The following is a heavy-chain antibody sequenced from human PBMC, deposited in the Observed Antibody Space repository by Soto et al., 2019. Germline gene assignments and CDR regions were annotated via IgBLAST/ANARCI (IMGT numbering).Heavy chain of an antibody. CDR1: GFTFRTYA. CDR3: AKDAGSTEYFFAS. CDR2: ISHDGSNT. Sequence: ESGGGVVQPGRSLRLSCAASGFTFRTYAMHWVRQAPGKGLEWVAVISHDGSNTDYGDSVKGRFTISRDNSKSTLSLQMNSLRPEDTGVYYCAKDAGSTEYFFASWGQGTLVSVS. V-gene: IGHV3-30*18. J-gene: IGHJ4*02.